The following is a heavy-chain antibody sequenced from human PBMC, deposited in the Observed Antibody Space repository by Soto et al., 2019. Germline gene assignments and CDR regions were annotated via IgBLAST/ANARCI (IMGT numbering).Heavy chain of an antibody. D-gene: IGHD1-26*01. CDR1: GFTFSNYG. Sequence: QVQLVESGGGVVQPGTSLRLSCAASGFTFSNYGMQWVRQAPGKGLEWMAVIWYDGTNKYYGDSVKGRFTISRDYSKNTLFLQMDSLRVEDTAVYHCAREIGVWRLSGSSLGTFDYWGQGTLVSVSS. V-gene: IGHV3-33*01. CDR3: AREIGVWRLSGSSLGTFDY. J-gene: IGHJ4*01. CDR2: IWYDGTNK.